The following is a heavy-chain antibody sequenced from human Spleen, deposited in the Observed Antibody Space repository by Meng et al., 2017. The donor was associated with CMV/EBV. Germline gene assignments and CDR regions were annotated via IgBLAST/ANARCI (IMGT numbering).Heavy chain of an antibody. CDR3: ARGLLDSSDYYYYCLDV. CDR2: IHSGGST. D-gene: IGHD3-10*01. J-gene: IGHJ6*02. V-gene: IGHV3-23*03. CDR1: GFTFSTYA. Sequence: GESLKISCVVSGFTFSTYAMTWVRQAPGKGLEWVSIIHSGGSTYYADSVKGRCTISRDNSKDTLHLQMNNLRAEDTAVYYCARGLLDSSDYYYYCLDVWGQGTAVTVSS.